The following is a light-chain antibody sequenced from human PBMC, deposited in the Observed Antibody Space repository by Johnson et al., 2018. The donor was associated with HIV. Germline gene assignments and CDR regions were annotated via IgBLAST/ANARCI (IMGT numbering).Light chain of an antibody. CDR3: RTWDGSLRAGGL. CDR2: DNN. J-gene: IGLJ1*01. CDR1: SSNIENNY. Sequence: QSALTQPPSVSAAPGQKVTISCSGSSSNIENNYVSWYQQLPGTAPKLLIYDNNKRPSGITDQFSGSKSGTSATLGITGLQTGDEADYYCRTWDGSLRAGGLFGTAAMLTVL. V-gene: IGLV1-51*01.